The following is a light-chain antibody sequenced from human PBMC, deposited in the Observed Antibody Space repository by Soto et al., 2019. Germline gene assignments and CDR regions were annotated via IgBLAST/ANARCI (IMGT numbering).Light chain of an antibody. CDR3: CSFTTSSTLL. V-gene: IGLV2-14*01. CDR2: EVS. J-gene: IGLJ1*01. Sequence: QSVLTQPASVSGSPGQSITISCTGTSSDVGTYNHVSWYQQHPGKAPQLIIYEVSNRPSGLSNRFSASKSGNTASLTISGLQAEDEADYYCCSFTTSSTLLFGTGTKVTVL. CDR1: SSDVGTYNH.